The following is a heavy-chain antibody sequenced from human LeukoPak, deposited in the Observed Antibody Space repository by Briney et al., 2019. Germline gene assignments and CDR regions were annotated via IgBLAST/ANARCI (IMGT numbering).Heavy chain of an antibody. CDR1: GGSISSYY. Sequence: SETLSLTCTVSGGSISSYYWSRIRQPPGKGLEWIGYIYYSGSTNYNPSLKSRVTISVDTSKNQFSLKLSSVTAADTAVYYCARHWFGELGSFDYWGQGTLVTVSS. CDR3: ARHWFGELGSFDY. J-gene: IGHJ4*02. D-gene: IGHD3-10*01. V-gene: IGHV4-59*08. CDR2: IYYSGST.